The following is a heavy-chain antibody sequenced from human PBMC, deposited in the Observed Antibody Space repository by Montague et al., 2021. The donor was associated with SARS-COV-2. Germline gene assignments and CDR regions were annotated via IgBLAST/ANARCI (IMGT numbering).Heavy chain of an antibody. Sequence: SETLSLTGTVSGGSVNSGSLYWSWIRQPPGKGLEWIGYLYYGGSINYNPSLKSRVTISVDTSKNDFSLKLSSVTAADTAVYFCARAYYGVNDAFDIWGHGIMVTVSS. D-gene: IGHD2/OR15-2a*01. V-gene: IGHV4-61*03. CDR3: ARAYYGVNDAFDI. CDR2: LYYGGSI. CDR1: GGSVNSGSLY. J-gene: IGHJ3*02.